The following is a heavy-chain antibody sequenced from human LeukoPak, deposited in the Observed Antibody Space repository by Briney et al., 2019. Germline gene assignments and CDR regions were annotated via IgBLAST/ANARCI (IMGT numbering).Heavy chain of an antibody. D-gene: IGHD4-11*01. CDR3: ARDLVHSAPATVTTNY. Sequence: GGSLRLSCAASGFTVSSNYMSWVCQAPGKRLEWVSVIYSGGSTYYADSVKGRFTISRDNSKNTLYLQMNSLRAEDTAVYYCARDLVHSAPATVTTNYWGQGTLVTVSS. CDR1: GFTVSSNY. CDR2: IYSGGST. J-gene: IGHJ4*02. V-gene: IGHV3-66*02.